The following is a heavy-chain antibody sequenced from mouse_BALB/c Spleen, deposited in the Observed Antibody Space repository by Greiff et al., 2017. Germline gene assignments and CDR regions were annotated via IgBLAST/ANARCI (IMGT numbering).Heavy chain of an antibody. CDR2: INPSNGGT. J-gene: IGHJ3*01. D-gene: IGHD1-1*01. Sequence: QVQLQQSGAELVKPGASVKLSCKASGYTFTSYYMYWVKQRPGQGLEWIGEINPSNGGTNFNEKFKSKATLTVDKSSSTAYIQLSSLTSEDSAVYYCTREGYYGSSSPFAYWGQGTLVTVSA. V-gene: IGHV1S81*02. CDR1: GYTFTSYY. CDR3: TREGYYGSSSPFAY.